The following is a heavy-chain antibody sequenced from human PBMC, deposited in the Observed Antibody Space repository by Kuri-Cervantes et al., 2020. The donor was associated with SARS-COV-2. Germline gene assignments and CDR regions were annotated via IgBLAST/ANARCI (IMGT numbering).Heavy chain of an antibody. CDR1: GESFSGYY. CDR3: ARVRLMDSGYDY. J-gene: IGHJ4*02. D-gene: IGHD1-1*01. V-gene: IGHV4-30-4*08. CDR2: IYYSGST. Sequence: SQTLALTCAFYGESFSGYYWNWIRQPPGKGLEWIGYIYYSGSTYYNPSLKSRVTISVDTSKNQFSLKLSSVTAADTAVYYCARVRLMDSGYDYWGQGTLVTVSS.